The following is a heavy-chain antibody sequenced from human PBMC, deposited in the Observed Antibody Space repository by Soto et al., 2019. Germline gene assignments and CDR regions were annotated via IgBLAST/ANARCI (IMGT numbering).Heavy chain of an antibody. CDR1: GFTFSTCW. Sequence: EVQLVESGGGLVQPGGSLRLSCAASGFTFSTCWMMWVRQAPGKGLEWVANINQDGSERYYVDSVKGRFTIDRDNAKNSLYLQMNSRRAEDTAVYYWVKDNRASYWGQGTLVTVSS. V-gene: IGHV3-7*01. CDR2: INQDGSER. J-gene: IGHJ4*02. CDR3: VKDNRASY.